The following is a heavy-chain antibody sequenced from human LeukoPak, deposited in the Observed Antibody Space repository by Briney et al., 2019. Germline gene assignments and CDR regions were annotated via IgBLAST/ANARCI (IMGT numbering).Heavy chain of an antibody. V-gene: IGHV3-13*01. D-gene: IGHD1-1*01. J-gene: IGHJ4*02. CDR3: ARGGVQYNWNDPFDY. CDR2: IGTAGDT. Sequence: GGSLRLSCAASGFNFSSYDMHWVRQATGKGLEWVSAIGTAGDTYYPGSVKGRFTISRENAKNSLYLQMNSLRAGDTAVYYCARGGVQYNWNDPFDYWGQGTLVTVSS. CDR1: GFNFSSYD.